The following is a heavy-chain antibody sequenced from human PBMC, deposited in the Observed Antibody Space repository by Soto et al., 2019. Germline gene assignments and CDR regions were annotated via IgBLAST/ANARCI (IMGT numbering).Heavy chain of an antibody. V-gene: IGHV3-48*01. Sequence: PGGSLRLSCAASGFTFSSYSMNWVRQAPGKGLEWVSYISSSSSTIYYAGSVKGRFTISRDNAKNSLYLQMNSLRAEDTAVYYCARSITSYYYYYYMDVWGKGTTVTVSS. D-gene: IGHD3-16*01. J-gene: IGHJ6*03. CDR3: ARSITSYYYYYYMDV. CDR1: GFTFSSYS. CDR2: ISSSSSTI.